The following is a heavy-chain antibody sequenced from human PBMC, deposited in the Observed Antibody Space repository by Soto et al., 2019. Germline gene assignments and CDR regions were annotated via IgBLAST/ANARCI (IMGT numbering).Heavy chain of an antibody. V-gene: IGHV5-51*01. J-gene: IGHJ4*02. Sequence: PGESLKISCKGSGYNFAGYWTAWVRQMPGKGLELMGIIYPSDSDTRYRPSFQGQVTISADKSISSAYLQWSSLRASDTAMYYCARGGVSTRTFDYWGQGTPVTV. CDR2: IYPSDSDT. CDR3: ARGGVSTRTFDY. D-gene: IGHD3-16*01. CDR1: GYNFAGYW.